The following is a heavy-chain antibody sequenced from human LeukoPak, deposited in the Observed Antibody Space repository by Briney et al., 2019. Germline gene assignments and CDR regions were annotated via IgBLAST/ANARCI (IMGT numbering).Heavy chain of an antibody. CDR2: MNPNSGNT. J-gene: IGHJ3*02. V-gene: IGHV1-8*01. D-gene: IGHD2-2*01. Sequence: ASVKFSCKASGYTFTSYDINWVRQATGQGLEWMGWMNPNSGNTGYAQKFQGRVTMTRNTSISTAYMELSSLRSEDTAVYYCARGPYCSSTSCYAHDAFDIWGQGTMVTVSS. CDR1: GYTFTSYD. CDR3: ARGPYCSSTSCYAHDAFDI.